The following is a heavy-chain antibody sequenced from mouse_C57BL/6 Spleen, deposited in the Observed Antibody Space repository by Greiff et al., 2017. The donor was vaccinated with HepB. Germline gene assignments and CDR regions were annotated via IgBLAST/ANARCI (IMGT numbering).Heavy chain of an antibody. Sequence: VQLQQSGAELVKPGASVKLSCKASGYTFTSYWMHWVKQRPGRGLEWIGRVDPNSGGTKYNEKFKSKATLTVDKPSSTAYMQLSSLTSEDSAVYYCARRDYGNYGYFDYWGQSTTLTVSS. CDR1: GYTFTSYW. CDR2: VDPNSGGT. J-gene: IGHJ2*01. V-gene: IGHV1-72*01. CDR3: ARRDYGNYGYFDY. D-gene: IGHD2-1*01.